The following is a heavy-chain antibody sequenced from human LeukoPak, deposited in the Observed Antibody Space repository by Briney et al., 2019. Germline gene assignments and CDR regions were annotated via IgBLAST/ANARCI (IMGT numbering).Heavy chain of an antibody. CDR2: ISAYNGNT. Sequence: ASVKVSCKASGYTFTSYGISWVRQAPGQGLEWMGWISAYNGNTNYAQKLQGSVTMTTDTSTSTAYMELRSLRSDDTAVYYCAREFDSSSWTPDAFDIWGQGTMVTVSS. D-gene: IGHD6-13*01. V-gene: IGHV1-18*01. CDR1: GYTFTSYG. J-gene: IGHJ3*02. CDR3: AREFDSSSWTPDAFDI.